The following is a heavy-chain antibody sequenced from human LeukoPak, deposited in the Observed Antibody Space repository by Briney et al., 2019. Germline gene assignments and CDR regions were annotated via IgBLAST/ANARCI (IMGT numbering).Heavy chain of an antibody. CDR1: GDSISSCGYY. CDR3: ARSPSVRRRSGFDY. V-gene: IGHV4-31*03. Sequence: SQTLSLTCTVSGDSISSCGYYWSWIRQHPGKGLEWIGYSYYSGSTYYNPSLKSRVTISVDTSKNQFSLKLSSVTAADTAVYYCARSPSVRRRSGFDYWGQGTLVTVSS. J-gene: IGHJ4*02. CDR2: SYYSGST.